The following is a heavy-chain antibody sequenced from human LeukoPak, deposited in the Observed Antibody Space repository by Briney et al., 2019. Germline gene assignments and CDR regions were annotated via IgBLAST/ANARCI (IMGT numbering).Heavy chain of an antibody. CDR2: LNAGNGNT. Sequence: ASFKVSCKDSGYTFTTYAMHCVLHEPGQRLDWMQSLNAGNGNTKYSQKFQGRVTITRDTSISTAYMELSRLRSDDTAVYYCARARMVRGVISYGMDVWGKGTTVTVSS. D-gene: IGHD3-10*01. J-gene: IGHJ6*04. CDR1: GYTFTTYA. V-gene: IGHV1-3*01. CDR3: ARARMVRGVISYGMDV.